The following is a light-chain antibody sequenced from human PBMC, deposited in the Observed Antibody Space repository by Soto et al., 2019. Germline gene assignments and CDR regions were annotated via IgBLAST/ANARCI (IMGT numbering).Light chain of an antibody. CDR1: KSVSSSS. CDR3: QLYGSSSWT. V-gene: IGKV3-20*01. CDR2: AS. Sequence: EIVLTQSPGTLSLSPGERATLSCRASKSVSSSSLAWYQQKPGQAPRLLIYASTRATGIPDRFSGSGSGTNFTLTISRLEPEDFAVYYCQLYGSSSWTFGQGTKVEIK. J-gene: IGKJ1*01.